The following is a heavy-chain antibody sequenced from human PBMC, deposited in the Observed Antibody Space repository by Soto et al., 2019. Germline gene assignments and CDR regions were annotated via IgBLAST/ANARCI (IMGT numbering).Heavy chain of an antibody. V-gene: IGHV3-30-3*01. J-gene: IGHJ3*02. Sequence: GGSLRLSCAASGFTFSSYAMHWVRQAPGKGLEWVAVISYDGSNKYYADSVKGRFTISRDNSKNTLYLQMNSLRAEDTAVYYCARDKASETEAFDIWGQGTRVTVSS. CDR2: ISYDGSNK. CDR3: ARDKASETEAFDI. CDR1: GFTFSSYA.